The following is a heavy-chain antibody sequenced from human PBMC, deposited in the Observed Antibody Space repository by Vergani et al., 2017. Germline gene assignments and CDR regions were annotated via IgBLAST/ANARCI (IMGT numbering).Heavy chain of an antibody. D-gene: IGHD3-22*01. J-gene: IGHJ4*02. CDR2: INHSGST. CDR1: GGSFSGYY. Sequence: QVQLQQWGAGLLKPSETLTLTCAVYGGSFSGYYWSWIRQPPGKGREWIGEINHSGSTNYNPSLKSRVTISVDTSKNKFSLKLSSVTAADTAVYYCARGGYYSRLDYWGQGTLVTVSS. CDR3: ARGGYYSRLDY. V-gene: IGHV4-34*01.